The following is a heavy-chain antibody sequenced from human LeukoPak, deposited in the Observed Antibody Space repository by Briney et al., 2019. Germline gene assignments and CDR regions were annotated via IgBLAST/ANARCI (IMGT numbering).Heavy chain of an antibody. CDR1: GFTFSHYG. Sequence: GGSVTRSCAASGFTFSHYGMHWVRQTPGAGLEWVAVIWSDGSDKYYAKSVKGRFTISRDNSKNSLFLQMNSLRAEDTAVYYCAKDAQRGFDYSNSLQNWGQGILVTVSS. CDR3: AKDAQRGFDYSNSLQN. D-gene: IGHD4-11*01. V-gene: IGHV3-33*06. J-gene: IGHJ1*01. CDR2: IWSDGSDK.